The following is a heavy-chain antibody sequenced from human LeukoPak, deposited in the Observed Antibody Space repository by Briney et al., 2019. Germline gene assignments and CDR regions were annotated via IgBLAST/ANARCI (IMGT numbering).Heavy chain of an antibody. D-gene: IGHD3-3*01. CDR2: IRSKANSYAT. J-gene: IGHJ6*03. V-gene: IGHV3-73*01. Sequence: GGSLRLSCAASGFTFSGSAMHWVRQASGKGLEWVGRIRSKANSYATAYAASVKGRFTISRDDSKNTAYLQMNSLKTEDTAVYYCTTQHEFWSGYSLYYYYYYMGVWGKGTTVTVSS. CDR1: GFTFSGSA. CDR3: TTQHEFWSGYSLYYYYYYMGV.